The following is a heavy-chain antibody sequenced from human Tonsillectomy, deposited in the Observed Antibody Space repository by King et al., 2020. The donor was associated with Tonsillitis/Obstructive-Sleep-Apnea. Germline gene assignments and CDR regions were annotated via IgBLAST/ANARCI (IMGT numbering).Heavy chain of an antibody. CDR1: DGSISTYY. J-gene: IGHJ3*02. V-gene: IGHV4-59*01. CDR3: ARSRQLELLDAFDI. CDR2: VFYSGST. Sequence: VQLQESGPGLVKPSETLSLTCTVSDGSISTYYWSWIRQPPGKALEWIGYVFYSGSTNSSPSLKSQVTISVDTSKNQFSLKLSSVTAADTAVYYCARSRQLELLDAFDIWGQGTVVTVSS. D-gene: IGHD1-1*01.